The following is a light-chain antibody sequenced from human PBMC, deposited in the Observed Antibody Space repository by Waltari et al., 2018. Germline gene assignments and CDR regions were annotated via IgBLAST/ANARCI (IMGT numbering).Light chain of an antibody. CDR1: SSNIGSNF. CDR2: RND. Sequence: QSVLTQPPSASGTPGQRVTISCSGSSSNIGSNFVYWYQQLPGTAPKLLIYRNDQRPSGVPARFSGSKSGTSASLAISGLRSEDEADYYCAAWDGSLTGPVFGGGTKLTVL. V-gene: IGLV1-47*01. CDR3: AAWDGSLTGPV. J-gene: IGLJ3*02.